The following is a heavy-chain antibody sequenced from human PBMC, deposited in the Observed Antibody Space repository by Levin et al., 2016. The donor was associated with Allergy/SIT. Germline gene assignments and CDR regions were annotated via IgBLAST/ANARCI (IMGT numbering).Heavy chain of an antibody. Sequence: GESLKISCAASGFTFSSFSFSSYSMNWVRQAPGKGLEWVSYISSSSSTIYYADSVKGRFTISRGNAKNSLYLQMNSLRAEDTAVYYCARGGRGDSSGYYYSWGQGTLVTVSS. J-gene: IGHJ4*02. D-gene: IGHD3-22*01. CDR2: ISSSSSTI. CDR3: ARGGRGDSSGYYYS. V-gene: IGHV3-48*01. CDR1: GFTFSSFSFSSYS.